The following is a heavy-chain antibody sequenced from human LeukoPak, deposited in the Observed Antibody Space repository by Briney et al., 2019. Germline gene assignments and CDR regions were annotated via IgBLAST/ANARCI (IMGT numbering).Heavy chain of an antibody. D-gene: IGHD2-21*01. Sequence: GRSLRLSCAASGFTFNNYAMHWVRQAPGKGLEWVAVISYDGSNKYYAASVKGRFTISRDNSKNTLYLQMNSLRAEDTAVYYCAKEKFYSNFEYWGQGTLVTVSS. CDR1: GFTFNNYA. J-gene: IGHJ4*02. CDR3: AKEKFYSNFEY. V-gene: IGHV3-30*04. CDR2: ISYDGSNK.